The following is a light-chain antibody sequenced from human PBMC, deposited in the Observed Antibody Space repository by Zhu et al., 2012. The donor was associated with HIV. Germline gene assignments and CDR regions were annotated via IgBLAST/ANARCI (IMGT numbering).Light chain of an antibody. CDR2: DAS. Sequence: VLTQSPDTLSLSPGETATLSCRASQSISSNYLAWFQKKPGQRPRLLIYDASSRAPGIPDNFSGSGSGTDFTLNITGLEPEDFAVYYCQQYASSPRTFGQGTDGGNQ. J-gene: IGKJ1*01. V-gene: IGKV3-20*01. CDR3: QQYASSPRT. CDR1: QSISSNY.